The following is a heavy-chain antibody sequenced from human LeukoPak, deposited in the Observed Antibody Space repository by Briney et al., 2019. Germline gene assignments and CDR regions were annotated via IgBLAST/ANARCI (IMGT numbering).Heavy chain of an antibody. V-gene: IGHV4-34*01. Sequence: PSETLSLTCAVYGGSFSGYYWSWIRQPPGKGLEWIGEINHSGSTNYNPSLKSRVTISVDTSKNQFSLKLSSVTAADTAVYYCARETKYYGSGSYFDYWGQETLVTVSS. J-gene: IGHJ4*02. CDR3: ARETKYYGSGSYFDY. CDR2: INHSGST. CDR1: GGSFSGYY. D-gene: IGHD3-10*01.